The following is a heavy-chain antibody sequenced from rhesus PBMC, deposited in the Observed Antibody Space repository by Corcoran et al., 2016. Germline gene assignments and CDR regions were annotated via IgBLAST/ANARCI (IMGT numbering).Heavy chain of an antibody. J-gene: IGHJ4*01. CDR2: IGGSSVST. CDR3: ASGYCTSTTCWNFDY. CDR1: GYSISSGYG. Sequence: QVQLQESGPGLVKPSETLSLTCAVAGYSISSGYGWSWIRQPPGKGLEWIGYIGGSSVSTNYNPSLKSRVTISKDTSKNQFSLKVSSVTAADTAVYYCASGYCTSTTCWNFDYWGQGVLVTVSS. D-gene: IGHD2-2*01. V-gene: IGHV4-127*01.